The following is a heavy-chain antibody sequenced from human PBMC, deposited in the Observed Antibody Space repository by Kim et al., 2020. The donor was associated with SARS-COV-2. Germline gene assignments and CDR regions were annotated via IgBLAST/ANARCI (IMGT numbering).Heavy chain of an antibody. D-gene: IGHD3-10*01. V-gene: IGHV4-34*01. J-gene: IGHJ6*02. Sequence: SETLSLTCAVYGGSFSGYYWSWIRQPPGKGLEWIGEINHSGSTNYNPSLKSRVTISVDTSKNQFSLKLSSVTAADTAVYYCARAIYGSGSYYKGTLYYYYGMDVWGQGTTVTVSS. CDR1: GGSFSGYY. CDR2: INHSGST. CDR3: ARAIYGSGSYYKGTLYYYYGMDV.